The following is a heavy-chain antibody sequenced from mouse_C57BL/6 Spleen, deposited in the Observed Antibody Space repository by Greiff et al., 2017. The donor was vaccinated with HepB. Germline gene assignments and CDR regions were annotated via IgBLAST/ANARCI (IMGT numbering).Heavy chain of an antibody. V-gene: IGHV5-9-1*02. CDR2: ISSGGDYI. J-gene: IGHJ1*03. CDR3: TRGDYYGSSPWYFDV. CDR1: GFTFSSYA. Sequence: EVMLVESGEGLVKPGGSLKLSCAASGFTFSSYAMSWVRQTPEKRLEWVAYISSGGDYIYYADTVKGRFTISRDNARNTLYLQMSSLKSEDTAMYYCTRGDYYGSSPWYFDVWGTGTTVTVSS. D-gene: IGHD1-1*01.